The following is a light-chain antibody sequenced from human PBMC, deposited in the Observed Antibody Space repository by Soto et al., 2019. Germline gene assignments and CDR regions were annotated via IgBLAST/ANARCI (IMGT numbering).Light chain of an antibody. CDR2: EVS. CDR1: RSDVGTYNY. CDR3: SSYAGRNNFYV. J-gene: IGLJ1*01. V-gene: IGLV2-8*01. Sequence: QSALTQPPSASGSPGQSVTISCTGTRSDVGTYNYVSWYQQHPGKAPKLIIYEVSKRPSGVPDRFSGSKSGNTASLTVSGLQAEDEADYYCSSYAGRNNFYVFGNGTKVTV.